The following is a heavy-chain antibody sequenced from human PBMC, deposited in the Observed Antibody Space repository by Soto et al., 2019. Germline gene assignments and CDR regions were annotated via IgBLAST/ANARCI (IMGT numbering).Heavy chain of an antibody. CDR2: ISGSGGST. CDR3: AKDRVTMIVVALFDS. Sequence: GGSLRLSCAASGFTFSSYAMSWVRQAPGKGLEWVSAISGSGGSTYYADSVKGRFTISRDNSKNTLYLQMNSLRAEDSAVYYCAKDRVTMIVVALFDSWGQGTLVTVSS. CDR1: GFTFSSYA. V-gene: IGHV3-23*01. J-gene: IGHJ4*02. D-gene: IGHD3-22*01.